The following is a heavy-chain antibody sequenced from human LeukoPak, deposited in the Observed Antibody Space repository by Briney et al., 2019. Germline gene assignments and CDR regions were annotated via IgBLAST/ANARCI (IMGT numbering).Heavy chain of an antibody. CDR1: GGSISSSNYY. V-gene: IGHV4-39*01. D-gene: IGHD4-17*01. CDR3: ARHPTVTSFLFDY. J-gene: IGHJ4*02. Sequence: PSETLSLTCTVSGGSISSSNYYGGWIRQPPGKGLEWIGSIYYSGNTYYNPSLKSRVTTSVDTSKKRFSLKLRSVTAADTAVYYCARHPTVTSFLFDYWGQGTLVTVSS. CDR2: IYYSGNT.